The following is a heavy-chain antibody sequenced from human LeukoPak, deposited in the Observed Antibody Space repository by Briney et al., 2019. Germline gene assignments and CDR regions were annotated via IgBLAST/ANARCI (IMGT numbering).Heavy chain of an antibody. CDR3: AKVPYSDYGAGRPPFMDV. Sequence: GGSLRLSCATSGFSFNRRGMNWVRQPPGKGLEWVSTISDSGGSTYYADSVKGRFTISRDNSKNTLYLQMDSLRAEDTAIHYCAKVPYSDYGAGRPPFMDVWGQGTTVAVSS. V-gene: IGHV3-23*01. D-gene: IGHD3-10*01. J-gene: IGHJ6*02. CDR1: GFSFNRRG. CDR2: ISDSGGST.